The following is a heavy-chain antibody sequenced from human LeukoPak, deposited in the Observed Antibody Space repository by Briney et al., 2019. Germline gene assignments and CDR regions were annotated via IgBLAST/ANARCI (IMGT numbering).Heavy chain of an antibody. CDR1: GGSISSYY. V-gene: IGHV4-59*01. CDR3: ARYGSGSSEFDY. J-gene: IGHJ4*02. D-gene: IGHD3-10*01. CDR2: IYYSGST. Sequence: PSETLSLTCTVSGGSISSYYWSWIRQPPGKGLEWIGYIYYSGSTNYNPSLKSRVTISVDTSKNQFSLKLSSVTAADTAVYYCARYGSGSSEFDYWGQGTLVTVS.